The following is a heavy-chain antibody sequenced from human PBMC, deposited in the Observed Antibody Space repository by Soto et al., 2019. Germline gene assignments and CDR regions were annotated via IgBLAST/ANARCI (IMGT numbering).Heavy chain of an antibody. CDR3: ARRPTIAVAGTPPFET. CDR1: GGSFSGYY. CDR2: INHSGST. J-gene: IGHJ5*02. D-gene: IGHD6-19*01. V-gene: IGHV4-34*01. Sequence: SETLSLTCAVYGGSFSGYYWSWIRQPPGKGLEWIGEINHSGSTNYNPSLKSRVTISVDTSKNQFSLKLSSVTAADTAVYYCARRPTIAVAGTPPFETWGQGTLVTVSS.